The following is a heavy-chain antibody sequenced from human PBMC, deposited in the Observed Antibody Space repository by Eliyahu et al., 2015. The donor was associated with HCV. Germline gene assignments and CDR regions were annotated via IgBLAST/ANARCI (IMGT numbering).Heavy chain of an antibody. Sequence: EVQLVESGGGLVKPGGSLRLSCAASGFXFSNAWMSWVRQAPGKGLEWVGRIKSKTDGGTTDYAAPVKGRFTISRDDSKNTLYLQMNSLKTEDTAVYYCTTDLWALDGDYEGYWGQGTLVTVSS. CDR2: IKSKTDGGTT. CDR3: TTDLWALDGDYEGY. D-gene: IGHD4-17*01. J-gene: IGHJ4*02. V-gene: IGHV3-15*01. CDR1: GFXFSNAW.